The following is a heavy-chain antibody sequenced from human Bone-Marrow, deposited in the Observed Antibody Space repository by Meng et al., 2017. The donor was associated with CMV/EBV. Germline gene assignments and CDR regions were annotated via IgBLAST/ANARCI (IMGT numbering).Heavy chain of an antibody. V-gene: IGHV3-30-3*01. D-gene: IGHD3-3*01. Sequence: GGSLRLSCAASGFTFSSYAMHWVRQAPGKGLEWVAVISYDGSNKYYADSVKGRFTISRDNSKNTLYLQMNSLRAEDTAVYYCAMGPRDFWSGYYWDYFDYWGQGTLVTVSS. CDR3: AMGPRDFWSGYYWDYFDY. CDR2: ISYDGSNK. CDR1: GFTFSSYA. J-gene: IGHJ4*02.